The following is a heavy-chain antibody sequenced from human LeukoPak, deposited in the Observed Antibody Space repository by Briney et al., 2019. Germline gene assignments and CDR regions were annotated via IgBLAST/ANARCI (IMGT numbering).Heavy chain of an antibody. V-gene: IGHV3-23*01. CDR1: GFTFSSYA. CDR2: ISGSGGST. D-gene: IGHD3-22*01. CDR3: AKDVDSSGSYLDY. Sequence: GGSLRLSCAASGFTFSSYAKGWVRQAPGKGLEWVSAISGSGGSTYYADSVKGRFTISRDNSKNTLYLQMNSLRAEDTAVYYCAKDVDSSGSYLDYWGQGTLVTVSS. J-gene: IGHJ4*02.